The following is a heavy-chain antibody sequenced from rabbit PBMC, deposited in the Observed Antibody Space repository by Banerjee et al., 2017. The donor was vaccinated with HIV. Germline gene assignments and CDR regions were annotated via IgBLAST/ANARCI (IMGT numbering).Heavy chain of an antibody. CDR3: ARDAGSSYEL. V-gene: IGHV1S40*01. J-gene: IGHJ3*01. CDR2: IYTSSGTT. CDR1: GIDFSSSQY. D-gene: IGHD8-1*01. Sequence: QSLEESGGDLVKPGASLTLTCTASGIDFSSSQYMCWVRQAPGKGLELIASIYTSSGTTYYTSWAKGRFTISKTSSTTVTLQMTSLTAADTATYFCARDAGSSYELWGQGTLVTVS.